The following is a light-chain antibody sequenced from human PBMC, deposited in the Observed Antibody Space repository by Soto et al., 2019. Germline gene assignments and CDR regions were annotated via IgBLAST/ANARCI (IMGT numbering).Light chain of an antibody. CDR2: GAS. V-gene: IGKV3-20*01. Sequence: EIVLTQSPGTLSLSPGERATLSCRASQSVSSSFLAWYQRKPGQAPRLLIYGASNRATGIPDRFSGSGSGTDFTLTISRLEPEDFAVYYCQYYDTSSLTFGGGTKVDIK. J-gene: IGKJ4*01. CDR1: QSVSSSF. CDR3: QYYDTSSLT.